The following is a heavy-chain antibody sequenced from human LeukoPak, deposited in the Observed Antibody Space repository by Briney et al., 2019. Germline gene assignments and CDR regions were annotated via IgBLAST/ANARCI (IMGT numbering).Heavy chain of an antibody. CDR2: LHHSGST. V-gene: IGHV4-30-2*01. J-gene: IGHJ4*02. D-gene: IGHD3-22*01. CDR3: ARVPLKDYYDSSGYYRPYYFDY. Sequence: SQTLSLTCAVSGGSISSGGYSWSWIRQPPGKGLEWIGFLHHSGSTFYNPSLKNRVTISVDRSKNQFSLKLSSVTAADTAVYYCARVPLKDYYDSSGYYRPYYFDYWGQGTLVTVSS. CDR1: GGSISSGGYS.